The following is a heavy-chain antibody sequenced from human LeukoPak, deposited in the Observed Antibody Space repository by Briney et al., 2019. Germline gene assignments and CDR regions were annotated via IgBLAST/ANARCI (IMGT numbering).Heavy chain of an antibody. CDR3: ARVFTGGSYLDY. J-gene: IGHJ4*02. D-gene: IGHD2-8*02. V-gene: IGHV1-18*01. Sequence: ATAKVSCKASGYTFTSYGISWVRQAPGQGLEWMGWISAYNGNTNYAQKLQGRVTMTTDTSTSTAYMELRSLRSDDTAVYYCARVFTGGSYLDYWGPGTLVSASS. CDR2: ISAYNGNT. CDR1: GYTFTSYG.